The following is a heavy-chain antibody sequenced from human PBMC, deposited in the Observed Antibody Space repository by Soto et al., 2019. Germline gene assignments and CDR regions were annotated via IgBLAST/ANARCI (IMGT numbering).Heavy chain of an antibody. CDR2: INHSGIT. CDR1: GGSFSDYY. V-gene: IGHV4-34*01. Sequence: SETLSLTCAFYGGSFSDYYGTWIRHSPGKGLEWIGEINHSGITYYNPSLKSRVSISVDTSKNQFSLELRSVTAADTAMYYCARGRLEWLLLGYGVEVWGQGTPVNLS. J-gene: IGHJ6*01. CDR3: ARGRLEWLLLGYGVEV. D-gene: IGHD3-3*01.